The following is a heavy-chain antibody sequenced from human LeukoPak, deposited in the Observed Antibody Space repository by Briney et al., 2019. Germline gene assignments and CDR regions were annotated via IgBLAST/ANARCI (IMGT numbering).Heavy chain of an antibody. D-gene: IGHD2-15*01. CDR2: ISLGNSTM. Sequence: GGSLRLSRAASGFXFSSFTMNWARQVPGKGLEWISYISLGNSTMFYADSVKGRFTISRDNAKNSLYLQMNSLRDDDTAVYYCARVGNGRSWDYWGQGTLVSVSS. CDR1: GFXFSSFT. CDR3: ARVGNGRSWDY. J-gene: IGHJ4*02. V-gene: IGHV3-48*02.